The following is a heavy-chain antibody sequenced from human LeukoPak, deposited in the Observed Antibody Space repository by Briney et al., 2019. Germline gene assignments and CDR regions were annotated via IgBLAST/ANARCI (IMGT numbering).Heavy chain of an antibody. CDR3: ATRGRSGYYYGMDV. CDR2: ISSDGSSK. CDR1: GFTFSSYG. Sequence: PGGSLRLSCAASGFTFSSYGMHWVRQAPGKGLEWVAVISSDGSSKYYIDSVKGRFTISRDNSKNTLFLQMNSLRAEDTAVYYCATRGRSGYYYGMDVWGQGTTVTVSS. J-gene: IGHJ6*02. D-gene: IGHD1-26*01. V-gene: IGHV3-30*03.